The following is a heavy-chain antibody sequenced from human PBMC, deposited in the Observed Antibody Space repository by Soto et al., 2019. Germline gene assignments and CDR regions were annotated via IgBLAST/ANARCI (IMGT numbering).Heavy chain of an antibody. D-gene: IGHD3-22*01. CDR1: EDTFRNYA. V-gene: IGHV1-69*06. CDR2: IIPIFGTA. J-gene: IGHJ2*01. Sequence: SVKVSCKASEDTFRNYAISWVRQAPGQVLEWMGGIIPIFGTANYAQKFQGRVTITADTSANTVYLELSSLRSEDTAVYYCASTKYVSSAYYYWYLGLWGRGTLVTVSS. CDR3: ASTKYVSSAYYYWYLGL.